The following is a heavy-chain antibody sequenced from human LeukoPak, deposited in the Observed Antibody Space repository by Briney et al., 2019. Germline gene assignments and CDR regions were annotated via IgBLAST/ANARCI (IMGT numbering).Heavy chain of an antibody. CDR3: ARTLDCSGGSCDLDY. D-gene: IGHD2-15*01. CDR1: GYTFTSYG. CDR2: FSAYNGNT. J-gene: IGHJ4*02. V-gene: IGHV1-18*01. Sequence: ASVKVSCKASGYTFTSYGISGVRQAPGQGVEGRGWFSAYNGNTNYAQKLQGRVTMTTDTSTSTAYMELRSMRSDDTAVYYCARTLDCSGGSCDLDYWGQGTLVTVSS.